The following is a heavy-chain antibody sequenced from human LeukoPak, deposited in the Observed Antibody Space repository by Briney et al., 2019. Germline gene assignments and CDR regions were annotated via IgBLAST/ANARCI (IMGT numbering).Heavy chain of an antibody. V-gene: IGHV3-23*01. J-gene: IGHJ4*02. CDR2: ITGSGDGT. Sequence: SGGSLRLSCAASGFTFSSYAMSWVRQVPGKVPEWVAAITGSGDGTYYADSVKSRFTISRDNSKTTLYLQVNGLRAEDTAIYYCAKGSRSSRPYYFDHWGQGTLVTASS. CDR1: GFTFSSYA. CDR3: AKGSRSSRPYYFDH. D-gene: IGHD6-6*01.